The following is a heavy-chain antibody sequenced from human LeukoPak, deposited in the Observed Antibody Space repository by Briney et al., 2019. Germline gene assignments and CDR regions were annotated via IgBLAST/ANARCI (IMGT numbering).Heavy chain of an antibody. CDR2: IDHSGTT. J-gene: IGHJ6*03. V-gene: IGHV4-39*01. D-gene: IGHD3-3*01. CDR1: GDDITSRSSY. Sequence: MASETLSLTCIVSGDDITSRSSYWGWIRQPPGKGLEWIASIDHSGTTKYNPSLTSRVTISVDTSKSRISLKVRSVTAADTAVYYCARHSSSLGYDFWSGFPNYFMDVWGKGMTVTVSS. CDR3: ARHSSSLGYDFWSGFPNYFMDV.